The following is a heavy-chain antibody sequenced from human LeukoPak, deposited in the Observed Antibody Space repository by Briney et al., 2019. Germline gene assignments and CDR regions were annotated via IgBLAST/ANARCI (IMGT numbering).Heavy chain of an antibody. CDR1: GFTFSDYP. V-gene: IGHV3-48*02. Sequence: PGGSLRLSCAAAGFTFSDYPMSWVRQAPGKGLEWVSYISTTTSTIYYADSVKGRFTISRDNAKNSLYLQMNSLRDEDTAVYYCARNHFEDYWGQGTLVTVSS. J-gene: IGHJ4*02. CDR3: ARNHFEDY. D-gene: IGHD3-9*01. CDR2: ISTTTSTI.